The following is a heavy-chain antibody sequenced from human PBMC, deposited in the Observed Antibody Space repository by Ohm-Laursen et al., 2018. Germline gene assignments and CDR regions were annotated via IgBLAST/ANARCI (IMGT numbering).Heavy chain of an antibody. D-gene: IGHD3/OR15-3a*01. CDR2: ISYSGST. V-gene: IGHV4-59*01. J-gene: IGHJ5*02. CDR1: GASISSYY. Sequence: GTLSLTCGVSGASISSYYWSWIRQPPGKGLEYIGYISYSGSTNYNPSLKSRVTISVDTSRNQFSLTLNSVTAADTAVYYCAKIKTNLDWYFDPWGQGTLVTVSS. CDR3: AKIKTNLDWYFDP.